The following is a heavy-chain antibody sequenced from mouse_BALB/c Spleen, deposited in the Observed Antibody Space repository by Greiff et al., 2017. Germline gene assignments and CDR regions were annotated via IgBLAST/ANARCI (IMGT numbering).Heavy chain of an antibody. Sequence: VQLQQPGAELVKPGASVKLSCKASGYTFTSYWMHWVKQRPGQGLEWIGEINPSNGRTNYNEKFKSKATLTVDKSSSTAYMQLSSLTSEDSAVYYCARGSHWYYFDYWGQGTTLTVSS. CDR3: ARGSHWYYFDY. V-gene: IGHV1S81*02. J-gene: IGHJ2*01. CDR1: GYTFTSYW. CDR2: INPSNGRT. D-gene: IGHD4-1*01.